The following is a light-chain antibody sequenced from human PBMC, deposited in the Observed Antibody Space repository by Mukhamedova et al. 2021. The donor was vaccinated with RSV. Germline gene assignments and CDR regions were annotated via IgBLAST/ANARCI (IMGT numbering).Light chain of an antibody. Sequence: WYQRRVHGKAPNLLLYAASFLESGVPSRFSGGGSGTDYTLTISGLQPEDFATYYCQQYYGTLRTFGQGTTVEIK. J-gene: IGKJ1*01. CDR2: AAS. CDR3: QQYYGTLRT. V-gene: IGKV1-NL1*01.